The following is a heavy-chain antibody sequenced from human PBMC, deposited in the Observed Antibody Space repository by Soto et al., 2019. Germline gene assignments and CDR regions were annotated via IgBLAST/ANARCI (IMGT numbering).Heavy chain of an antibody. CDR1: GGSFSGYY. D-gene: IGHD2-2*02. CDR3: ARGAPTRYCSSTSCYNY. V-gene: IGHV4-34*01. Sequence: PSETLSLTCAVYGGSFSGYYWSWIRQPPGKGLEWIGEINHSGSTNYNPSLKSRVTISVDTSKNQFSLKLSSVTAADTAVYYCARGAPTRYCSSTSCYNYWGQGTLVTVSS. CDR2: INHSGST. J-gene: IGHJ4*02.